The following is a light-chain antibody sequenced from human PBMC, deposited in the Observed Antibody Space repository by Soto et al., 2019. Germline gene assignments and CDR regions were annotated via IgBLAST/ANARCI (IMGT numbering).Light chain of an antibody. J-gene: IGLJ2*01. Sequence: QSALTQPASVSGSPGQSITISCTGTSSDVGGSNSVFWYQQHPGKAPKLMIYDVSTRPSGVSNRFSGSKSGNTASLIISGLQAEDEADYYCSSYTSRSTLFGGGTKVTVL. CDR3: SSYTSRSTL. V-gene: IGLV2-14*03. CDR2: DVS. CDR1: SSDVGGSNS.